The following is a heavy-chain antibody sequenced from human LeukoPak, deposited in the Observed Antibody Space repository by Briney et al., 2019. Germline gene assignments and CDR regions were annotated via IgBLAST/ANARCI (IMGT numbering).Heavy chain of an antibody. CDR1: GFTFNNYA. D-gene: IGHD6-13*01. V-gene: IGHV3-30*04. J-gene: IGHJ4*02. CDR3: AKLGQQLCFDY. CDR2: ISYDGSSK. Sequence: GGSLRLSCVASGFTFNNYAMHWVRQAPGKGLEWVAPISYDGSSKYYADSVKGRFTISRDNSKNTPYLQMNSLRAEDTAVFYCAKLGQQLCFDYWGQGTLVTVSS.